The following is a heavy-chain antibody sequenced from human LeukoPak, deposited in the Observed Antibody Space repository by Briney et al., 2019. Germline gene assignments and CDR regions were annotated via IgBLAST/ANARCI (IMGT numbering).Heavy chain of an antibody. CDR2: INHSGST. Sequence: SETLSLTCAVYGGSFSGYYWSWIRQPPGKGLEWIGEINHSGSTNYNPSLKSRVTISVDTSKNQFSLKLSSVTAADTAVYYCARIGDTSNWYYFDYWGQGTLVTVSS. J-gene: IGHJ4*02. CDR1: GGSFSGYY. V-gene: IGHV4-34*01. CDR3: ARIGDTSNWYYFDY. D-gene: IGHD6-13*01.